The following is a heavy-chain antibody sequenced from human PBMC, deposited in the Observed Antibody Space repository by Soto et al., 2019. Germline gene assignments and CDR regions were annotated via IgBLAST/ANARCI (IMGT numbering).Heavy chain of an antibody. V-gene: IGHV3-49*05. Sequence: VHLVESGGGLVKPGQSLRLSCGPSGFTIGDHAVAWFRQAPGKGLEWLSLIKSQAYGGTTEYAASVKGRFTISRDDPKGRAYLQMSSLKAEDTAIYYCSSSSSWMYYFDFWGQGTLVTVSS. CDR2: IKSQAYGGTT. CDR1: GFTIGDHA. CDR3: SSSSSWMYYFDF. D-gene: IGHD6-13*01. J-gene: IGHJ4*02.